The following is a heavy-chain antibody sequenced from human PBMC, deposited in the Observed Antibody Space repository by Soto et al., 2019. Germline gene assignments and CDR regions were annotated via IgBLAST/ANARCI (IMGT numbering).Heavy chain of an antibody. D-gene: IGHD3-3*01. CDR2: IYYSGST. Sequence: PSETLSLTCTVSGGSISSGGYYWSWIRQHPGKGLEWIGYIYYSGSTNYNPSLKSRVTISVDTSKNQFSLKLSSVTAADTAVYYCARGGAYDSSYYYYMDVWGKGTTVTVSS. CDR1: GGSISSGGYY. CDR3: ARGGAYDSSYYYYMDV. V-gene: IGHV4-61*08. J-gene: IGHJ6*03.